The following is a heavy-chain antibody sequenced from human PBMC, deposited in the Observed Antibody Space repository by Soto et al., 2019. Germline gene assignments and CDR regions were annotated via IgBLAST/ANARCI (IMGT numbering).Heavy chain of an antibody. CDR3: VKSIPPQIWFGELLSYYYGMDV. D-gene: IGHD3-10*01. CDR2: ISSNGGST. J-gene: IGHJ6*02. CDR1: GFTFSSYA. V-gene: IGHV3-64D*08. Sequence: GGSLRLSCSASGFTFSSYAMHWVRQAPGKGLEYVSAISSNGGSTYYADSVKGRFTISRDNSKNTLYLQMSSLRAEDTAVYYCVKSIPPQIWFGELLSYYYGMDVWGQGTTVTVSS.